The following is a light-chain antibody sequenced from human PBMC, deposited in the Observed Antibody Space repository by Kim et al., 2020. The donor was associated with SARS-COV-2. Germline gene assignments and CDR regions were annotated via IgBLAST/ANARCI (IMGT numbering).Light chain of an antibody. CDR2: PAI. Sequence: ASPGAPLTTTGPATHHIITSFAWYQPTPGKAPNLLIYPAITLPTGVPLRFSGRGSGTNFTLPISRLQSEDFAPFYSHQYYSYPLTFGGGTKVDIK. V-gene: IGKV1-8*01. J-gene: IGKJ4*01. CDR1: HHIITS. CDR3: HQYYSYPLT.